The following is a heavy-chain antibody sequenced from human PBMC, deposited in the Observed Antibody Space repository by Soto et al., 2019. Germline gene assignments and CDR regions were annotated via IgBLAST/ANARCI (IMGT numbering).Heavy chain of an antibody. CDR1: GGTLNTYG. D-gene: IGHD3-16*01. V-gene: IGHV1-69*01. Sequence: VQLVQSGAEVKKPGSSVKVSCKASGGTLNTYGISWVRQAPGQGLEWMGGIMPIVGTADYAQKFQGRVTITVDESSSTTYMEVSSLRFEDTAVYYCALGDSSDTGNGFWGQGTLVTVSS. J-gene: IGHJ4*02. CDR2: IMPIVGTA. CDR3: ALGDSSDTGNGF.